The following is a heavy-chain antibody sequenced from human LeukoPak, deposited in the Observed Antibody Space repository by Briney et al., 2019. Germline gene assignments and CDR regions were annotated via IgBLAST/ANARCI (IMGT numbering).Heavy chain of an antibody. CDR2: MDAANSADN. CDR1: GYTFTDTW. V-gene: IGHV5-51*01. D-gene: IGHD6-6*01. Sequence: GESLRISCKASGYTFTDTWIGWVRQMPEKGLEWVAVMDAANSADNRYSPSLQGQVTMSVDKSVGTAYLQWDSLKASDTAIYYCARRASVTGAPFGYWGQGTLVTVSS. CDR3: ARRASVTGAPFGY. J-gene: IGHJ4*02.